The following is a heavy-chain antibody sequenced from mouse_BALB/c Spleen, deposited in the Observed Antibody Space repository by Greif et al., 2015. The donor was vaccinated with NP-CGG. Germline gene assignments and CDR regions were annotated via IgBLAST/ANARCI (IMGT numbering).Heavy chain of an antibody. J-gene: IGHJ2*01. CDR2: IWGGGST. CDR3: AKQGGTTVVFDY. CDR1: GFSLTDYG. D-gene: IGHD1-1*01. V-gene: IGHV2-6-5*01. Sequence: VQGVESGPGLVAPSQSLSITCTVSGFSLTDYGVSWIRQPPGKGLEWLGVIWGGGSTYYNSALKSRLSISKDNSKSXVFLKMNSLLTDDTAMYYCAKQGGTTVVFDYWGQGTTLTVSS.